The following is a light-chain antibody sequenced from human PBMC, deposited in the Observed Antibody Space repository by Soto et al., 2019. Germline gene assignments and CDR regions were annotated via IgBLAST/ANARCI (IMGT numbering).Light chain of an antibody. CDR1: QSVSSSF. V-gene: IGKV3-20*01. CDR3: QPYRNPPPMYT. CDR2: GAS. J-gene: IGKJ2*01. Sequence: EIVLTQSPGTLSLSPGERATLSCRASQSVSSSFLAWYQQRPGQAPRLLIFGASYRSTGIPDRFSGSGSGTDSTLTISSLEPEDSAVYYCQPYRNPPPMYTFGQGTQLEIK.